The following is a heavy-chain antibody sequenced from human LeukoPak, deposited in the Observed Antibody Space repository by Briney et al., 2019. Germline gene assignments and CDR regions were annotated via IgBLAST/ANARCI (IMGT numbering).Heavy chain of an antibody. J-gene: IGHJ4*02. CDR3: AKAGYSYDNYFDY. CDR1: GFTFSAYG. Sequence: PGGSLRLSCAASGFTFSAYGMHWVRQAPGKGLEWVALISYDGRNKYFADSVKGRFTISRDNSKNTLYLQMNSLRAEDTAVYYCAKAGYSYDNYFDYWGQGTLVTVSS. D-gene: IGHD5-18*01. V-gene: IGHV3-30*18. CDR2: ISYDGRNK.